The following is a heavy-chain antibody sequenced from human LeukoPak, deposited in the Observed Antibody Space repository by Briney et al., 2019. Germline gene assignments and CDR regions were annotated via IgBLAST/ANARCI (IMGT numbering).Heavy chain of an antibody. D-gene: IGHD6-13*01. CDR3: ARGRKAAAGNFTPNDY. V-gene: IGHV4-61*02. J-gene: IGHJ4*02. CDR2: IYTSGST. CDR1: GASISSGEYY. Sequence: SETLSLTCTVSGASISSGEYYWSWIRQPAGKGLEWIGRIYTSGSTNYNPSLKSRVTISVDTSKNQFSLKLSSVTAADTAVYYCARGRKAAAGNFTPNDYWGQGTLVTVSS.